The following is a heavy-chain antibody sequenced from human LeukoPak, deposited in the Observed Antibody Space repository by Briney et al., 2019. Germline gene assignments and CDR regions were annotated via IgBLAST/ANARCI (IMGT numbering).Heavy chain of an antibody. V-gene: IGHV3-23*01. CDR1: GFTFSSYA. CDR2: ISGSGGST. Sequence: GGSLRLSCAASGFTFSSYAMGWVRQAPGKGLEWVSAISGSGGSTYYADSVKGRFTISRDNSKNTLYLQMNSLRAEDTAVYYCAKDVYSSGWYPGDYWGQGTLVTVSS. CDR3: AKDVYSSGWYPGDY. D-gene: IGHD6-19*01. J-gene: IGHJ4*02.